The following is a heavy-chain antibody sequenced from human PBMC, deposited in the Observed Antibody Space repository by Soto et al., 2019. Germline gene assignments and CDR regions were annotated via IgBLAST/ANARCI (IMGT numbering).Heavy chain of an antibody. D-gene: IGHD6-19*01. CDR3: ARDHHSSRPYYIDC. V-gene: IGHV1-3*01. CDR2: INVGTGDT. CDR1: GYTFTTYS. Sequence: QVQLVQSGAEVKNPGPSVRVSCTPSGYTFTTYSIHWVRQAPGQGLEWMGWINVGTGDTKYSQKFLGRVTMTRDTSATTAYMDLSSLRSEDSAIYFCARDHHSSRPYYIDCWGQGTLVTVAA. J-gene: IGHJ4*02.